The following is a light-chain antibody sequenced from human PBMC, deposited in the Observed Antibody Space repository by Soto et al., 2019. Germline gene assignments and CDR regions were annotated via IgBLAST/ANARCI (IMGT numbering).Light chain of an antibody. Sequence: DIQMTQSPSSLSASVGDRVTITCRASQNIITYLNWYQQKPGKAPKLFIYRASSLQNGAPSRFSGSVSGTTFSLTISSLRPEDFATYFCQQTHAVPRPFAQGTNVDIK. CDR2: RAS. V-gene: IGKV1-39*01. J-gene: IGKJ1*01. CDR3: QQTHAVPRP. CDR1: QNIITY.